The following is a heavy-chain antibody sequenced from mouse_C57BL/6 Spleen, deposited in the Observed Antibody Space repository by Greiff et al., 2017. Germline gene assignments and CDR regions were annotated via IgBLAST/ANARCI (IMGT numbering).Heavy chain of an antibody. D-gene: IGHD2-5*01. J-gene: IGHJ2*01. CDR3: ARSAYYSNYEVDY. CDR1: GYTFTSYW. V-gene: IGHV1-69*01. CDR2: IDPSGSYT. Sequence: QVQLQQPGAELVMPGASVKLSCKASGYTFTSYWMHWVKQRPGQGLEWIGEIDPSGSYTNYNQKFKGKSTLTVDKSSSTAYMQLSSLTSEDSAVYYCARSAYYSNYEVDYWGQGTTLTVSS.